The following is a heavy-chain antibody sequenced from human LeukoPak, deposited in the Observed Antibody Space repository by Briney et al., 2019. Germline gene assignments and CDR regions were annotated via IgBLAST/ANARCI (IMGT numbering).Heavy chain of an antibody. V-gene: IGHV5-51*01. D-gene: IGHD2-2*01. CDR1: GYSFTSYW. J-gene: IGHJ1*01. CDR3: ARSGAVVPAASQGGFQH. Sequence: GESLKISCKGSGYSFTSYWIGWVRQMPGKGLEWMGIIYPGDPDTRHSPSFQGQVTISADKSISTAYLQWSSLKASDAAMYYCARSGAVVPAASQGGFQHWGQGTLVTVSS. CDR2: IYPGDPDT.